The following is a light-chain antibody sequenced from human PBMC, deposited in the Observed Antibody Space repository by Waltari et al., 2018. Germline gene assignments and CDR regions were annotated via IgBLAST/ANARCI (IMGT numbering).Light chain of an antibody. CDR3: HQYGLSART. Sequence: VLTQSPGTLSLSPGARATLSCRASQRVANNYLAWYQQRPGQAPRLLIYAASSRATGIPDRFSGSVSGTEFTLTISRLEPEDSAVYYCHQYGLSARTFGQGTKVEI. V-gene: IGKV3-20*01. CDR1: QRVANNY. CDR2: AAS. J-gene: IGKJ1*01.